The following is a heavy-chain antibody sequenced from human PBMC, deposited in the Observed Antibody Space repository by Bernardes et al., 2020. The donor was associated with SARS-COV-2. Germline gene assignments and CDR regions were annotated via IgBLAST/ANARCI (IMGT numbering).Heavy chain of an antibody. CDR1: GYTFTSYA. D-gene: IGHD3-10*01. V-gene: IGHV7-4-1*02. J-gene: IGHJ4*02. CDR2: INTNTGNP. CDR3: ARDLGDRLLWFGDFDY. Sequence: ASVKVSCKASGYTFTSYAMNWVRQAPGQGLEWMGWINTNTGNPTYAQGFTGRFVFSLDTSVSTAYLHISSLKAEDTAVYYCARDLGDRLLWFGDFDYWGQGTLVTVSS.